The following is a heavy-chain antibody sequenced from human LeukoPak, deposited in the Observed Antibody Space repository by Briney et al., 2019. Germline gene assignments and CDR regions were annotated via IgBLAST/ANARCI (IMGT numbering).Heavy chain of an antibody. D-gene: IGHD1-26*01. CDR3: ARDAGGSYYAYFDY. V-gene: IGHV3-30-3*01. Sequence: GGSLRLSCAASGFTFSSYAMHWVRQAPGKGLEWVAVISYDGSNKYYADSVKGRFTISRDNSKNTLYLQMNSLRAEDTAVYYCARDAGGSYYAYFDYWGQGTLVTVSS. J-gene: IGHJ4*02. CDR1: GFTFSSYA. CDR2: ISYDGSNK.